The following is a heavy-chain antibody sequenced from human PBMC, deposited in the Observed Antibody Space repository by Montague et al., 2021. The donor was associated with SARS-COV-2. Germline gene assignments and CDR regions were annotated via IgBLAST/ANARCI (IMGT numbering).Heavy chain of an antibody. J-gene: IGHJ4*02. CDR3: ARDTWFGELSNY. CDR2: ISSSSSYI. D-gene: IGHD3-10*01. Sequence: SLRLSCAASGFTFSSYSMNWVRQAPGKGLEWVSSISSSSSYIYYADSVKGRFTISRDNAMNSLYLQMNSLRAEDTAVYYCARDTWFGELSNYWGQGTLVTVSS. CDR1: GFTFSSYS. V-gene: IGHV3-21*01.